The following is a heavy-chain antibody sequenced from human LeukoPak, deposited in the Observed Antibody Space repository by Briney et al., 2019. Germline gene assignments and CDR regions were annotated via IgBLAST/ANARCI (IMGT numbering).Heavy chain of an antibody. CDR2: INPSGGST. J-gene: IGHJ4*02. CDR3: ARDGPYAVGYFDY. V-gene: IGHV1-46*01. D-gene: IGHD4-17*01. CDR1: GYTFTSYY. Sequence: ASVKVSCKASGYTFTSYYMHLVRQAPGQGLEWMGIINPSGGSTSYAQKFQGRVTMTRDTSTSTAYMELRSLRSDDTAVYYCARDGPYAVGYFDYWGQGTLVTVSS.